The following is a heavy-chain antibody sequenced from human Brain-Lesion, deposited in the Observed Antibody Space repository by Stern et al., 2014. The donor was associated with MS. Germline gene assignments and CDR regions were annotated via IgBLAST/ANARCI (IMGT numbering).Heavy chain of an antibody. J-gene: IGHJ5*02. V-gene: IGHV3-74*01. CDR1: GFTFSTYW. CDR3: ARAHVDTWDWFDP. Sequence: EVQVVESGGDLVQPGGSLRLSCTASGFTFSTYWMHWVRQAPGKGLVWVSRINGDGSRTSYADSVKGRFTISRDNAKNTLYVQMNSLRVEDTAVYYCARAHVDTWDWFDPWGQGTLVTVSS. CDR2: INGDGSRT. D-gene: IGHD5-18*01.